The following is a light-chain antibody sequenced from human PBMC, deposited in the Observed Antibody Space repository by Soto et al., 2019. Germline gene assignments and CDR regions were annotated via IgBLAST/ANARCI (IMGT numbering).Light chain of an antibody. CDR1: SRDVGGYNY. Sequence: QSVLTQPPSASGSPGQSVTISCTGTSRDVGGYNYVSWYQQHPGKAHKLMIYEVSKRPSGVPDRLSGSKSGTTASLTVSGLQAEDEADYYCSSYAGSNNYVFGTGTKVTVL. J-gene: IGLJ1*01. V-gene: IGLV2-8*01. CDR2: EVS. CDR3: SSYAGSNNYV.